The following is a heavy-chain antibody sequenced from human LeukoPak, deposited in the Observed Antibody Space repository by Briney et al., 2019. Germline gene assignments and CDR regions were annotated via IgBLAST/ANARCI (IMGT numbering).Heavy chain of an antibody. D-gene: IGHD6-19*01. CDR3: AKDYEWLMYYFDY. Sequence: PGGSLRLSCAASGFTFSSYAMTWVRQAPGKGLEWVSGISDSGGYTYYADSVKGRFTISRDNSKNTLYLQMNSLRAEDTAVYYCAKDYEWLMYYFDYWGQGTLVTVSS. CDR1: GFTFSSYA. CDR2: ISDSGGYT. V-gene: IGHV3-23*01. J-gene: IGHJ4*02.